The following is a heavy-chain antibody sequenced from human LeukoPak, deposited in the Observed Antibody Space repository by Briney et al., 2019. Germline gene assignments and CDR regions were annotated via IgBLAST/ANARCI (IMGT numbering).Heavy chain of an antibody. CDR3: AKDATGSGIDY. V-gene: IGHV3-30*18. D-gene: IGHD6-19*01. Sequence: GGSLRLSCAASGFTFSSYGMHWVRQAPGKGLEWVAVISYDGSNKYYADSVKGRFTISRDNSKNTLYLQMNSLRAEDTAVYYCAKDATGSGIDYWGQGTLVTVSS. CDR1: GFTFSSYG. CDR2: ISYDGSNK. J-gene: IGHJ4*02.